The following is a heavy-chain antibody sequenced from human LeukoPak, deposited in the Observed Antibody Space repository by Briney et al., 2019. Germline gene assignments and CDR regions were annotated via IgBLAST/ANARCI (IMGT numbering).Heavy chain of an antibody. CDR1: GGSISSYY. J-gene: IGHJ4*02. CDR2: IYYSGST. D-gene: IGHD3-10*01. CDR3: ARRRGSGSFFDY. Sequence: SETLSLTCTVSGGSISSYYWSWIRQPPGKGLEWIGYIYYSGSTYYNPSLKSRVTISVDTSKNQFSLKLSSVTAADTAVYYCARRRGSGSFFDYWGQGTLVTVSS. V-gene: IGHV4-59*06.